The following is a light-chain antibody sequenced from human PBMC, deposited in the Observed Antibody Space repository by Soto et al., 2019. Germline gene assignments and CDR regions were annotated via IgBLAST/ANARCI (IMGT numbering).Light chain of an antibody. CDR1: SSDVGHYNY. CDR2: EVS. CDR3: SSYTSSSTVV. J-gene: IGLJ2*01. Sequence: QSALTQPASVSGSPGQPITISCTGTSSDVGHYNYVSWYQQHPGKAPKLMIYEVSNRPSGVSNRFSGSKSGNTASLTISGLQAEDEADYYCSSYTSSSTVVFGGGTKLTVL. V-gene: IGLV2-14*01.